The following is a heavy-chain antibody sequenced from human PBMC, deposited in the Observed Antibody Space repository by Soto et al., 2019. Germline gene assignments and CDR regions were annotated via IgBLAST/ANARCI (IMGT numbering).Heavy chain of an antibody. CDR3: ANDRRHIVVVTDIPSGAFDI. V-gene: IGHV3-30*18. D-gene: IGHD2-21*02. Sequence: QVQLVESGGGVVQPGRSLRLSCAASGFTFSSYGMHWVRQAPGKGLEWVAVISYDGSNKYYADSVKGPFTISRDNSKNTLYLQMNRLRAEDTAVYYCANDRRHIVVVTDIPSGAFDIWGQGTMVTVSS. J-gene: IGHJ3*02. CDR1: GFTFSSYG. CDR2: ISYDGSNK.